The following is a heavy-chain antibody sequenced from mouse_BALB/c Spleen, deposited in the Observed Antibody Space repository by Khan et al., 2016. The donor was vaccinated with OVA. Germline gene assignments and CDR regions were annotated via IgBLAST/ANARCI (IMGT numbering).Heavy chain of an antibody. V-gene: IGHV1-18*01. Sequence: VQLKQSGPELVKPGASVKIPCKASGYTFTDYNMDWVKQSHGKSLEWIGDINPNNGGTFYNQKFTGKATLTVDESSSTAYLEIRSLTSEDTAVYYWAREWASCFAYWGQGTLVTVSA. CDR3: AREWASCFAY. CDR1: GYTFTDYN. CDR2: INPNNGGT. J-gene: IGHJ3*01.